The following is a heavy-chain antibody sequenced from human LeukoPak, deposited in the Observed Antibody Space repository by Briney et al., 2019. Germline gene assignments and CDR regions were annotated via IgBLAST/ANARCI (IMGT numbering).Heavy chain of an antibody. Sequence: GGSLRLSCAASGFTVSSNYMSWVRQAPGKGLEWVSVIYSGGSTYYADSVKGRFTISRDNSKNTLYLQMNSLRAEDTAVYYCAKEKSSYGAALDYWGQGTLVTVSS. CDR1: GFTVSSNY. V-gene: IGHV3-66*01. J-gene: IGHJ4*02. CDR2: IYSGGST. D-gene: IGHD4-17*01. CDR3: AKEKSSYGAALDY.